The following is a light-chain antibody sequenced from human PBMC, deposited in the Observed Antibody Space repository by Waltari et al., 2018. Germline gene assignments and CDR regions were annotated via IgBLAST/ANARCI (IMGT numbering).Light chain of an antibody. CDR3: QQYNSYPYT. CDR2: KAP. Sequence: DIQMTQSPSTLSASVGDRVTITCRASQSFSSWLAWYQQKPGKAPKLLIYKAPSLESGVPSRFSGSGSGTEFTLTISSLQPDDFATYYCQQYNSYPYTFGQGTKLEIK. CDR1: QSFSSW. J-gene: IGKJ2*01. V-gene: IGKV1-5*03.